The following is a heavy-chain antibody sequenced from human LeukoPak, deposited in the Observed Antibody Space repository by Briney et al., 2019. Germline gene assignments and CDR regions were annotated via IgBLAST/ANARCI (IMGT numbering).Heavy chain of an antibody. CDR3: AKGLPQGY. Sequence: GGSLRLSCAASGFTFSSYAMSWVRQAPGKGLEWVSTISSSGVSTFHADSVKGRFTISRDNSKNTLYLQMNSLRAEDTAVCYCAKGLPQGYWGQGTLVTVSS. CDR1: GFTFSSYA. D-gene: IGHD3-16*01. CDR2: ISSSGVST. J-gene: IGHJ4*02. V-gene: IGHV3-23*01.